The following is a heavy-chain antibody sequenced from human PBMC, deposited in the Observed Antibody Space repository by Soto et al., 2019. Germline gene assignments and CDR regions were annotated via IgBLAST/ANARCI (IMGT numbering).Heavy chain of an antibody. CDR3: AHRRDATVRVPAAISAWFDP. Sequence: VSGPTLVNPTQTLTLTCTFSGFSLSTSGEGVGWIRQPPGKALEWLALIFWDDDKRYNSSLRSGLTITKATSKNQVVLTLTNMDPVDTATYYCAHRRDATVRVPAAISAWFDPWGQGTQVTVSS. J-gene: IGHJ5*02. CDR1: GFSLSTSGEG. V-gene: IGHV2-5*02. D-gene: IGHD2-2*01. CDR2: IFWDDDK.